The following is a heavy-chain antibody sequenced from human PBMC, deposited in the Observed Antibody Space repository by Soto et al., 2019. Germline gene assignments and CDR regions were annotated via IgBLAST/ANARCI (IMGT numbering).Heavy chain of an antibody. D-gene: IGHD2-21*01. Sequence: XVALLVSCAASGFTFSNYGMHWVRQAPGKGLEWVAVIWYDGNNKYYADSVKGRFTISRDNSNNTLYVQMTSLRAEDTAVYYCARGLHSLFDYWGQGTLVTVSS. CDR2: IWYDGNNK. CDR3: ARGLHSLFDY. CDR1: GFTFSNYG. V-gene: IGHV3-33*01. J-gene: IGHJ4*02.